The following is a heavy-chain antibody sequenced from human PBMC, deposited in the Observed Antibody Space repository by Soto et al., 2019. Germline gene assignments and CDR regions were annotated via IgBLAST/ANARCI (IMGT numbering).Heavy chain of an antibody. Sequence: SVKVSCKASGDTFSTYGLTWVRQAPGQGLEWVGGIIPILNTANYAQKFQGRVTITADESTSTAYMELSSLRSEDMAVYYCARVAGGSLYAFDIWGQGTMVTVSS. V-gene: IGHV1-69*13. CDR3: ARVAGGSLYAFDI. J-gene: IGHJ3*02. D-gene: IGHD2-15*01. CDR1: GDTFSTYG. CDR2: IIPILNTA.